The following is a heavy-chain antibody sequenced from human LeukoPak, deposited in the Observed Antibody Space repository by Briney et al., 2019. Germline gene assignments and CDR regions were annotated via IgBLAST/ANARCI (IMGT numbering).Heavy chain of an antibody. CDR1: GFTFSSYG. CDR2: ISYDGSNK. V-gene: IGHV3-30*18. D-gene: IGHD1-1*01. Sequence: GGSLRLSCAASGFTFSSYGMHWVRQAPGKGLEWVAVISYDGSNKYYADSVKGRFTISRDNSKNTLYLQMDSLRAEDTAVYYCAKVGGPTTFDYWGQGTLVTVSS. J-gene: IGHJ4*02. CDR3: AKVGGPTTFDY.